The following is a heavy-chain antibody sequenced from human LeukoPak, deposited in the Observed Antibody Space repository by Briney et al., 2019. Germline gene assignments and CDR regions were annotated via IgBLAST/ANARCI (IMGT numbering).Heavy chain of an antibody. CDR3: ARGGSMIVEGIDY. CDR2: IYYSGST. CDR1: GGSISSYY. Sequence: SETLSLTCTVSGGSISSYYWSWIRQPPGKGLEWIGYIYYSGSTYYDPSLKSRVIISVDTSKNQFSLKLSSVTAADTAVYYCARGGSMIVEGIDYWGQGTLVTVSS. V-gene: IGHV4-59*08. D-gene: IGHD3-22*01. J-gene: IGHJ4*02.